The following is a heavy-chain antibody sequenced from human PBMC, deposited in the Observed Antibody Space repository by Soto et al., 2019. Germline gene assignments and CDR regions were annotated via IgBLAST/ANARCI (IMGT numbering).Heavy chain of an antibody. J-gene: IGHJ4*02. CDR2: ISGSGTIT. CDR3: AKDFYRDAYTTGCFDY. CDR1: GFTFTNYV. Sequence: GGSLRLSCAASGFTFTNYVMTWVRQAPGKGLEWVSSISGSGTITYYADSVKGRFTISRDNSKNTLSLQMNSLRAEDTAVYYCAKDFYRDAYTTGCFDYWGQGTLVTVSS. D-gene: IGHD4-4*01. V-gene: IGHV3-23*01.